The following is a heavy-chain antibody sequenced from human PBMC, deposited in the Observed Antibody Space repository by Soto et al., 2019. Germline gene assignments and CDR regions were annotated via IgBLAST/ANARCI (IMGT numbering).Heavy chain of an antibody. CDR3: ARRWYDEGHWFDP. CDR2: IYYSGST. J-gene: IGHJ5*02. CDR1: GGSISSSSYY. D-gene: IGHD6-13*01. V-gene: IGHV4-39*01. Sequence: SETLSLTCTVSGGSISSSSYYWGWIRQPPGKGLEWIGSIYYSGSTYYNPSLKSRVTISVDTSKNQFSLKLSSVTAADTAVYYCARRWYDEGHWFDPWGQGTLVTVSS.